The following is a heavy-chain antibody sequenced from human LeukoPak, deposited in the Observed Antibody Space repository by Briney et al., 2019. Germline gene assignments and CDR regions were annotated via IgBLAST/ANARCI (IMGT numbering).Heavy chain of an antibody. CDR3: AELGITMIGGV. CDR1: GFTFSRRD. V-gene: IGHV3-23*01. J-gene: IGHJ6*04. Sequence: GGTLRLSCAASGFTFSRRDMNWVRQAPGKGLEWVSTINTTGGIHYADSARGRFTISRDDSKNTVFLQMNSLRAVDTAVYYCAELGITMIGGVWGKGTTVTIPS. CDR2: INTTGGI. D-gene: IGHD3-10*02.